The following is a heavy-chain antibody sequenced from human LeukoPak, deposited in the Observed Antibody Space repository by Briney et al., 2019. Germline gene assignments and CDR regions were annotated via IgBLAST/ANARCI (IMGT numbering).Heavy chain of an antibody. CDR1: GFTVSSNY. D-gene: IGHD1-14*01. Sequence: GGSLRLSCAASGFTVSSNYMSWVRQAPGKGLELVSFIYSGGSTYYADSVKGRFTISRDNSKNTLYLQMNSLRVEDSAVYYCARAGLDAFDIWGQGTMVTVSS. V-gene: IGHV3-53*01. J-gene: IGHJ3*02. CDR2: IYSGGST. CDR3: ARAGLDAFDI.